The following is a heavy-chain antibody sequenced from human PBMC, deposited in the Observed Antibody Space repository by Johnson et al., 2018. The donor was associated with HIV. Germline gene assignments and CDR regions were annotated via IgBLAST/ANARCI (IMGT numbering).Heavy chain of an antibody. D-gene: IGHD2-15*01. CDR1: GFTFSNAW. J-gene: IGHJ3*02. CDR2: IKNKADGGTT. V-gene: IGHV3-15*01. CDR3: TTGPSWRFGFDI. Sequence: VQLVESGGGLVKPGGSLRLSCAASGFTFSNAWMSWVRQGPGKGLEWVGHIKNKADGGTTDYAAPVKGRFTITRDDSKNTLYLQMNSLKTEDTAVYYCTTGPSWRFGFDIWGQGTLVTVSS.